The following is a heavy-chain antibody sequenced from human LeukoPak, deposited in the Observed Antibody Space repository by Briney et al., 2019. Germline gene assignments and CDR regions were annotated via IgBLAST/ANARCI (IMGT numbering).Heavy chain of an antibody. CDR3: ARGRSLVGTSRSQLDDY. D-gene: IGHD1-26*01. Sequence: ASVKVSCKASGYTFTGHYMHWVRQAPGQGLEWMGWIRPDSGGTNYAQKFQGRVTMTRDTSISTAYMELSSLRSDDTAVYYCARGRSLVGTSRSQLDDYWGQGTLVTVSS. J-gene: IGHJ4*02. V-gene: IGHV1-2*02. CDR2: IRPDSGGT. CDR1: GYTFTGHY.